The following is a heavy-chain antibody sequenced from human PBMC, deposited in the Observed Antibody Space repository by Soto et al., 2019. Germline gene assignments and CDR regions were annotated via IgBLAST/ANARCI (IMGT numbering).Heavy chain of an antibody. D-gene: IGHD6-13*01. CDR3: ARDYKRAIAAAATGWFDP. CDR2: IYYSGST. Sequence: QVQLKESGPGLVKPSQTLSLTCTVSGGSISSGGYYWSWIRQHPGKGLEWIGYIYYSGSTYYNPSLKSRVTISVDTSKNQFSLKLSSVTAADTAVYYCARDYKRAIAAAATGWFDPWGQGTLVTVSS. V-gene: IGHV4-31*03. CDR1: GGSISSGGYY. J-gene: IGHJ5*02.